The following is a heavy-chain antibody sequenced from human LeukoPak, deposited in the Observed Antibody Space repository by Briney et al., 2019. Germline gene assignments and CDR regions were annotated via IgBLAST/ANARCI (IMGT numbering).Heavy chain of an antibody. Sequence: GGSLRLSCAASGFTFSNYWMHWVRQAPGKGLLWVSRINSDGSSTSYADSVKGRFTISRDNAKNTLYLQMNSLRAEDTAVYYCARDEDYYDSSGRFDYWGQGTLVTVSS. D-gene: IGHD3-22*01. CDR2: INSDGSST. V-gene: IGHV3-74*01. CDR1: GFTFSNYW. J-gene: IGHJ4*02. CDR3: ARDEDYYDSSGRFDY.